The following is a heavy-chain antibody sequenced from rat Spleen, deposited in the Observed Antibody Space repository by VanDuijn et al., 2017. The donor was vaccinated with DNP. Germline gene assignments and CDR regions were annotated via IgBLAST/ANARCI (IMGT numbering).Heavy chain of an antibody. D-gene: IGHD1-11*01. CDR2: INSAGST. J-gene: IGHJ2*01. CDR1: GYSITSSSR. CDR3: ARRSFDY. Sequence: EVQLQESGPGLLKPSRSLSLTCSVTGYSITSSSRWNWIRKFPGNKLEWMGYINSAGSTDYNPSLKGRGSITRDTSKNQFFLQVNSVTTEDTGTYYCARRSFDYWGQGVKVTVSS. V-gene: IGHV3-3*01.